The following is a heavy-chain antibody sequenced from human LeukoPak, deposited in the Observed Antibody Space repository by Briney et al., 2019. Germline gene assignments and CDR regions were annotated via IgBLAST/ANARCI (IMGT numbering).Heavy chain of an antibody. Sequence: GGSLRLSCAASGFTFSAYWMHWVRQAPGKGQMWVPRIHVDGHNTWYADSVKGRFTISRDNAKNTVYLQLNSLRVEDTAVYYCARESEATGTYYLDHWGQGNLVTVSS. CDR3: ARESEATGTYYLDH. V-gene: IGHV3-74*01. J-gene: IGHJ4*02. CDR1: GFTFSAYW. D-gene: IGHD1-7*01. CDR2: IHVDGHNT.